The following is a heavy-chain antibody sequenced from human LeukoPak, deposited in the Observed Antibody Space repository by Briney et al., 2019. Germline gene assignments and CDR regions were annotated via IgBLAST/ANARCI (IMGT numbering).Heavy chain of an antibody. V-gene: IGHV4-59*01. D-gene: IGHD3-16*02. J-gene: IGHJ6*02. CDR2: IYYSGST. CDR1: GGSISSYY. CDR3: ARSISFYYYYYGMDV. Sequence: KSSETLSLTCTVSGGSISSYYWSWIRQPPGKGLGWIGYIYYSGSTNYNPSLKSRVTISVDTSKNQFSLKLSSVTAADTAVYYCARSISFYYYYYGMDVWGQGTTVTVSS.